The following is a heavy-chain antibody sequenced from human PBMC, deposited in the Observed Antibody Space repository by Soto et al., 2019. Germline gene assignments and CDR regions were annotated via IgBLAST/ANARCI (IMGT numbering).Heavy chain of an antibody. Sequence: EVLLVESGGGLVQPGGSLRLSCAASGFTFSNYWMHWVRQAPGKGLVWVSRINFDATTTHYADSVKGRFTISRDNTKNTLYLQENSLRAEDTAVYRCATGGRVNYHFDYWGQGTLVTVSS. J-gene: IGHJ4*02. CDR1: GFTFSNYW. V-gene: IGHV3-74*01. CDR3: ATGGRVNYHFDY. D-gene: IGHD1-7*01. CDR2: INFDATTT.